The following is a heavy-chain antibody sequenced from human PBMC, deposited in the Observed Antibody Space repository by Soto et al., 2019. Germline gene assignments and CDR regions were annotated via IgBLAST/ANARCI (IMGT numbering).Heavy chain of an antibody. J-gene: IGHJ6*02. CDR1: GFTFSSYW. CDR2: IKQDGSEE. V-gene: IGHV3-7*01. Sequence: EVQLVESGGGLVQPGGSLRLSCVDSGFTFSSYWMSWVRQAPVKGLEWVGNIKQDGSEENYVDSVKGRFTISRDNAKNLMYLQTHSLGVGDTAVYYCARIGGIGRGWDVWGQGTTVVVSS. D-gene: IGHD3-10*01. CDR3: ARIGGIGRGWDV.